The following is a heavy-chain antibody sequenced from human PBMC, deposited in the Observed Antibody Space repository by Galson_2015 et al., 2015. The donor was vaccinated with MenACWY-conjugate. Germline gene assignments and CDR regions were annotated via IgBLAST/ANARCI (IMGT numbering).Heavy chain of an antibody. D-gene: IGHD3-10*01. J-gene: IGHJ4*02. CDR1: GFTFSTSW. Sequence: SLRLSCAASGFTFSTSWMSWVRQAPGQGLEWVGNIKQDGSVKYYVGSVKGRFTISRDNAKNSVYLQMNSLGADDTAVYYCARDEWSSGTGSYNSYRGQGTMVTVSS. CDR2: IKQDGSVK. V-gene: IGHV3-7*03. CDR3: ARDEWSSGTGSYNSY.